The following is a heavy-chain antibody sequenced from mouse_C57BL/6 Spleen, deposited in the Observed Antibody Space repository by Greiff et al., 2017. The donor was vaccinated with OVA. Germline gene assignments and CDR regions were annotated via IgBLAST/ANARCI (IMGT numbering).Heavy chain of an antibody. V-gene: IGHV5-6*01. D-gene: IGHD1-1*01. CDR2: LSSGGSYT. CDR3: ARGDYGSSYPAWFAY. J-gene: IGHJ3*01. Sequence: EVQGVESGGDLVKPGGSLKLSCAASGFTFSSYGMSWVRQTPDKRLEWVATLSSGGSYTYYPDSVKGRFTISRDNAKNTLYLQMSSLKSEDTAMYYCARGDYGSSYPAWFAYWGQGTLVTVSA. CDR1: GFTFSSYG.